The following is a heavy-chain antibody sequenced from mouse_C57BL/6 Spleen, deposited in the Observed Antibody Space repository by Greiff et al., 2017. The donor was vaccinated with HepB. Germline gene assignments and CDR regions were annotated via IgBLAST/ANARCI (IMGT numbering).Heavy chain of an antibody. Sequence: EVQLVESGGGLVKPGGSLKLSCAASGFTFSSYAMSWVRQTPEKRLEWVATISDGGSYTYYPDNVKGRFTISRDNAKNNLYLQMSHLKSEDTAMYYCARDGGYGNLYFDYWGQGTTLTVSS. V-gene: IGHV5-4*01. CDR2: ISDGGSYT. D-gene: IGHD2-1*01. CDR1: GFTFSSYA. J-gene: IGHJ2*01. CDR3: ARDGGYGNLYFDY.